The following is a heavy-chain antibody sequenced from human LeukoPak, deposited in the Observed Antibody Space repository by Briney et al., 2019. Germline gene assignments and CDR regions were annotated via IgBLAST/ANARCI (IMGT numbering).Heavy chain of an antibody. CDR1: GFTFSNFW. Sequence: GGSLRLSCAVSGFTFSNFWMSWVRQAPGRGLEWVANIHPEGNEKYHVESVKGRFTISRDNAKNLLFLQMDGLRVEDTAVYYCARGDDFSGDHWGQGTLVTVSS. CDR3: ARGDDFSGDH. J-gene: IGHJ4*02. V-gene: IGHV3-7*04. D-gene: IGHD1-1*01. CDR2: IHPEGNEK.